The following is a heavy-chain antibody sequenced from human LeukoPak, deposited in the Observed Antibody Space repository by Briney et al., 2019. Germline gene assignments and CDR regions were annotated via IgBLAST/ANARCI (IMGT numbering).Heavy chain of an antibody. J-gene: IGHJ5*02. CDR3: ARIYYYDNSGLFDP. D-gene: IGHD3-22*01. CDR2: IRSKAYGGTA. V-gene: IGHV3-49*04. CDR1: GFTFGDYA. Sequence: GGSLRLSCTVSGFTFGDYAMTWVRQAPGKGLEWVGFIRSKAYGGTAEYAASVKGRFTISRDDSKSIAYLQMNSLKTGDTAVYYCARIYYYDNSGLFDPWGQGTLVTVSS.